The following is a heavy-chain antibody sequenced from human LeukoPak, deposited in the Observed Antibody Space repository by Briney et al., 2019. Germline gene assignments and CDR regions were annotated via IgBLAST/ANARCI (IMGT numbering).Heavy chain of an antibody. J-gene: IGHJ4*02. Sequence: GGSLRLSCAASGFTFDDYAMHWVRQAPGKGLEWVSGISWNSGSIGYADSVKGRFTISRDNAKNSLYLQMNSLRAEDTALYYCAKEHYYGSGVDYWGQGTLATVSS. CDR3: AKEHYYGSGVDY. CDR1: GFTFDDYA. V-gene: IGHV3-9*01. D-gene: IGHD3-10*01. CDR2: ISWNSGSI.